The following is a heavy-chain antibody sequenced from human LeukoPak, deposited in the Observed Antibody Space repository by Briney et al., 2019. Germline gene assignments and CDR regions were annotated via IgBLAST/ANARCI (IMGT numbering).Heavy chain of an antibody. J-gene: IGHJ4*02. D-gene: IGHD1-1*01. CDR2: IYPGYSDT. V-gene: IGHV5-51*01. Sequence: VESLKISCKASGYSFTKYWIGWVRQMPRKGREWMGSIYPGYSDTRYTPSSQGQVTISADKSISTAYLQCSGQQPSVTAMYYCVRLFRNWSDGGVDQWGQGTLVTVSS. CDR3: VRLFRNWSDGGVDQ. CDR1: GYSFTKYW.